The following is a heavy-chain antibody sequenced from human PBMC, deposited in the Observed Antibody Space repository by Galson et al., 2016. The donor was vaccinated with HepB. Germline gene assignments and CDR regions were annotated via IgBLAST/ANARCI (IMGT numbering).Heavy chain of an antibody. CDR2: IKEEGSEK. Sequence: SLRLSCAASGLTLGSYWMTWVRQTPGKGLEWVGNIKEEGSEKYYADSVKGQFTISRDNARNSLYLKMSSLRVDDSALYYCVRGMSYSMYWGQGTLVTVSS. J-gene: IGHJ4*02. V-gene: IGHV3-7*03. D-gene: IGHD6-13*01. CDR3: VRGMSYSMY. CDR1: GLTLGSYW.